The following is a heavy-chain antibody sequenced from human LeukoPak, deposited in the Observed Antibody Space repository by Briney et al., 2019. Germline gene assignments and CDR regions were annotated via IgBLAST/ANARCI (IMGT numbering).Heavy chain of an antibody. CDR1: GYTVTRYY. J-gene: IGHJ4*02. CDR3: ARDLVGSSSG. V-gene: IGHV1-46*01. Sequence: GAAVKGSCKASGYTVTRYYIHWVRQAPGQGLEWMGVINPSGGSTTHARKFQGRVTMTRDTSTSTVYMDLSSLRSEDTAVYYCARDLVGSSSGWGQGTLVTVSS. CDR2: INPSGGST. D-gene: IGHD6-6*01.